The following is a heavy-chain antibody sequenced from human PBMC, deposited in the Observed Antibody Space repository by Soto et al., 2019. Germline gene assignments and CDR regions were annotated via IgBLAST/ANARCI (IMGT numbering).Heavy chain of an antibody. J-gene: IGHJ6*03. V-gene: IGHV4-34*01. Sequence: SETLSLTCAVYGGSFSGYYWSWIRQPPGKGLEWIGEINHSGSTNYNPSLKSRVTISVDTSKNQFSLKLSSVTAADTAVYYCARGYFYFWSGYKPPNYYYYYYMDVWGKGTTVTVSS. CDR1: GGSFSGYY. D-gene: IGHD3-3*01. CDR3: ARGYFYFWSGYKPPNYYYYYYMDV. CDR2: INHSGST.